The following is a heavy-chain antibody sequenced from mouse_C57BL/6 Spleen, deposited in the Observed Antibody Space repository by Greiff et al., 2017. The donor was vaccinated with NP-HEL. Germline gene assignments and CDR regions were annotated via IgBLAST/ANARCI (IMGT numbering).Heavy chain of an antibody. CDR1: GFTFSDYG. Sequence: DVHLVESGGGLVKPGGSLKLSCAASGFTFSDYGMHWVRQAPEKGLEWVAYISSGSSTIYYADTVKGRFTISRDNAKNTLFLQMTSLRSEDTAMCYCARRYNYGSSPYAMDYWGQGTSVTVSS. J-gene: IGHJ4*01. D-gene: IGHD1-1*01. CDR3: ARRYNYGSSPYAMDY. CDR2: ISSGSSTI. V-gene: IGHV5-17*01.